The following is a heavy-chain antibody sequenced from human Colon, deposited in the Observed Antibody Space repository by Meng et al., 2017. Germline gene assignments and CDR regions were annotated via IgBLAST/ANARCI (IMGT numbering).Heavy chain of an antibody. D-gene: IGHD2-15*01. CDR3: ARESADGGSFDL. J-gene: IGHJ4*02. CDR2: INPRTGDT. V-gene: IGHV1-2*06. CDR1: GYTLY. Sequence: QGQQVQYRAEVKKPGASVTVSCKASGYTLYIHWVRLRPGEGLEWMGRINPRTGDTKAAQSFQGRVTMTRDTSTTTFSMVLRSLTTDDSAIYFCARESADGGSFDLWGQGTLVTVS.